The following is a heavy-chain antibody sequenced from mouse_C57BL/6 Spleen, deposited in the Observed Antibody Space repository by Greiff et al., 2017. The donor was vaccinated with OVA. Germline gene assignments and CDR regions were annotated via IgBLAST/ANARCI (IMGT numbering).Heavy chain of an antibody. CDR3: ARRITTVVAGFDY. CDR1: GYTFTDYY. J-gene: IGHJ2*01. Sequence: EVMLVESGPVLVKPGASVKMSCKASGYTFTDYYMNWVKQSHGKSLEWIGVINPYNGGTSYNQKFKGKATLTVDKSSSTAYMELNSLTSEDSAVYYCARRITTVVAGFDYWGQGTTLTVSS. CDR2: INPYNGGT. V-gene: IGHV1-19*01. D-gene: IGHD1-1*01.